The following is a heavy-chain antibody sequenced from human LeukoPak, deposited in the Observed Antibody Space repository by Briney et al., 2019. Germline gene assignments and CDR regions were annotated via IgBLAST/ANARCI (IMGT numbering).Heavy chain of an antibody. CDR2: ISSSGSTM. D-gene: IGHD1-26*01. CDR3: ARLVGGTDQFDY. Sequence: PGGSLRLSCTASGFTFSSYSINWVRQAPGKGLECVSYISSSGSTMYYADSVRGRFNISRDNAKNSLYLQMNSLRDEDTAVYYCARLVGGTDQFDYWGQGTPVTVSS. J-gene: IGHJ4*02. V-gene: IGHV3-48*02. CDR1: GFTFSSYS.